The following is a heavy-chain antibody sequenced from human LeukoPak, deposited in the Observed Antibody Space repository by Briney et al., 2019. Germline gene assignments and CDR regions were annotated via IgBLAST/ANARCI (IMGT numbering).Heavy chain of an antibody. J-gene: IGHJ3*02. CDR1: GFTFDDYA. V-gene: IGHV3-9*01. CDR2: ISWNSGSI. D-gene: IGHD3-22*01. Sequence: GRSLRLSCAASGFTFDDYAMHWVRQAPGKGLEWVSGISWNSGSIAYADSVKGRFTISRDNAKNSLYLQMNSLRAEDTALYYCAKAGFLNHYDTGGYFAFDIWGQGTMVTVSS. CDR3: AKAGFLNHYDTGGYFAFDI.